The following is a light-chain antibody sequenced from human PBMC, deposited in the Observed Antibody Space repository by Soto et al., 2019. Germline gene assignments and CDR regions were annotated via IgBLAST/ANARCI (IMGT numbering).Light chain of an antibody. J-gene: IGKJ4*01. CDR2: GAS. Sequence: ELVLTQSPGTLSLSPGERATLSCRASQSVSNTYLAWYQQKPGQAPRLLIYGASNRATGIPDRFSGSGSGTDFTLTISSLQPEDFAVYYCQQYNHWPPLTFGGGTKVDIK. CDR1: QSVSNTY. V-gene: IGKV3-20*01. CDR3: QQYNHWPPLT.